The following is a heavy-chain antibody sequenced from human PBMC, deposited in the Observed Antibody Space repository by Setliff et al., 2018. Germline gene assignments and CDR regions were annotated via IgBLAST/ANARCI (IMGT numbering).Heavy chain of an antibody. CDR3: ARGGTFRYFDF. CDR1: GGSINSRTYY. V-gene: IGHV4-61*09. D-gene: IGHD5-12*01. CDR2: IYTSWST. Sequence: PSETLSLTCTVSGGSINSRTYYWSWIRQSAGKGLEWIGHIYTSWSTVYNPSLKSRVAMSVDTSKNQFSLKLSSVTAADTAVYYCARGGTFRYFDFWGQGTPVTAPQ. J-gene: IGHJ4*02.